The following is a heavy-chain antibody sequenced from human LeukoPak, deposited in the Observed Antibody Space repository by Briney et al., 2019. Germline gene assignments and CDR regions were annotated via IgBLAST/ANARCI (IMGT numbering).Heavy chain of an antibody. V-gene: IGHV3-23*01. CDR3: TKSPFSGSYRFED. CDR2: ISGSGVTT. D-gene: IGHD1-26*01. CDR1: GFTFSTYA. J-gene: IGHJ4*02. Sequence: GGSLRLSCAASGFTFSTYAMSWVRQAPGQGLEWVSVISGSGVTTYYADSVKGRFSISRANSKNTLWLQMSSLRAEDTAVYFCTKSPFSGSYRFEDWGQGTLVTVSS.